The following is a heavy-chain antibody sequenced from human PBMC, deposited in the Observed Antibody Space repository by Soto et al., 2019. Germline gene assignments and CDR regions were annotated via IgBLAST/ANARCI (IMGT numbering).Heavy chain of an antibody. Sequence: PCGSLILSCASSGFTFINYLMHCVRQAPGKGLVWVSRINTDGTITHYAASVKVRFTISRDNAKNTLYLQMNSLRAEDTAVFYCARGKSQRNGGRMEVWGKGNTVNVSS. CDR3: ARGKSQRNGGRMEV. D-gene: IGHD7-27*01. CDR2: INTDGTIT. J-gene: IGHJ6*04. CDR1: GFTFINYL. V-gene: IGHV3-74*01.